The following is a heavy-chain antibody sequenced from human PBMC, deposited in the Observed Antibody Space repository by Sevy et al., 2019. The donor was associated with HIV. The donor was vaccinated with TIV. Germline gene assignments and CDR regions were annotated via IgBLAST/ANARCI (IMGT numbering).Heavy chain of an antibody. CDR2: ISSSSSTI. D-gene: IGHD3-10*01. CDR3: ARVPSTGRYGMDV. Sequence: GGSLRLSCGASGFTFSSYSMNWVRQAPGKGLEWVSYISSSSSTIYYADSVKGRFTISRDNAKNSLYLQMSSLRADDTALYYCARVPSTGRYGMDVWGQGTTVTVSS. V-gene: IGHV3-48*01. CDR1: GFTFSSYS. J-gene: IGHJ6*02.